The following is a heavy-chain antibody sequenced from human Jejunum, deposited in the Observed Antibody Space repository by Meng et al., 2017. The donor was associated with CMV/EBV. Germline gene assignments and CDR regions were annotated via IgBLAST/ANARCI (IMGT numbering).Heavy chain of an antibody. V-gene: IGHV1-3*01. J-gene: IGHJ4*02. CDR2: INAANGNT. CDR1: YTFTSYA. CDR3: ARSSPWGAVTGDYYFAY. D-gene: IGHD6-19*01. Sequence: YTFTSYAMHWVHQAPGERLGWMGWINAANGNTKYSQKFQGRVTITRDTSAATAYMELSSLRSEDTTIYCCARSSPWGAVTGDYYFAYWGQGTLVTVSS.